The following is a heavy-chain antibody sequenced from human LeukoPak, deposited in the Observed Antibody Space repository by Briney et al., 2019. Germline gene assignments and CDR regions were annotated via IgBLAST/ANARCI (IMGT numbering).Heavy chain of an antibody. Sequence: PSETLSLTCTVSGGSISSYYWSWIRQPPGKGLEWIGEINHSGSTNYNPSLKSRVTISVDTSKNQFSPKLSSVTAADTAVYYCATPDGGYDSWDRDAFDIWGQGTMVTVSS. CDR3: ATPDGGYDSWDRDAFDI. CDR1: GGSISSYY. CDR2: INHSGST. J-gene: IGHJ3*02. D-gene: IGHD5-12*01. V-gene: IGHV4-34*01.